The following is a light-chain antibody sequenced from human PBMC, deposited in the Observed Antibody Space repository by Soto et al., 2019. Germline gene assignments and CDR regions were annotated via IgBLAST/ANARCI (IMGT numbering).Light chain of an antibody. V-gene: IGKV3-15*01. CDR3: QQYDNRPWT. CDR2: GAS. J-gene: IGKJ1*01. Sequence: EIVMTQSPATLSVSPGERATLSCRASQSVSSHLAWYQHKPGQPPRLLLYGASIRLSGIPARFSGSGSGTEFTLTINSLQSEDFAVYCCQQYDNRPWTFGQGTKVEIK. CDR1: QSVSSH.